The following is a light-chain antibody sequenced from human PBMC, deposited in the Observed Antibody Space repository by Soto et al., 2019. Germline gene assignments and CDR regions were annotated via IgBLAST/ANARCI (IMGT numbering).Light chain of an antibody. J-gene: IGKJ2*01. CDR3: QHYGSSPHT. Sequence: EIVLTQSPGTLSLSPGERATLSCRASQSVSSSYLAWYQHKPGQAPRLLIYGASSRATGIPVRFSGSGSGTDFNLTISRLEPEDFAVYYCQHYGSSPHTFGQGTKLEIK. CDR2: GAS. CDR1: QSVSSSY. V-gene: IGKV3-20*01.